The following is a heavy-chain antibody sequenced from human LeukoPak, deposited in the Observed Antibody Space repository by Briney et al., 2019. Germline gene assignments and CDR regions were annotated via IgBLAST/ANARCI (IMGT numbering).Heavy chain of an antibody. J-gene: IGHJ6*02. CDR1: GFTFSSYW. D-gene: IGHD3-9*01. CDR3: ARDRGDDILTGYYKSPRSFYYYYGMDV. Sequence: GGSLRLSCAASGFTFSSYWMHWVRQAPGKGLVWVSRINSDGSSTSYADSVKGRFTISRDNAKNTLYLQMNSLRAEDTAVYYCARDRGDDILTGYYKSPRSFYYYYGMDVWGQGTTVTVSS. V-gene: IGHV3-74*01. CDR2: INSDGSST.